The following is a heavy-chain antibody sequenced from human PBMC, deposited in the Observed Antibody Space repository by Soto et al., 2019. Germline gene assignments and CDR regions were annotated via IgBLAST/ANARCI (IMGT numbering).Heavy chain of an antibody. D-gene: IGHD6-19*01. J-gene: IGHJ1*01. V-gene: IGHV1-69*13. CDR2: IIPIFGTA. Sequence: SVKVSCKASGGTFSSYAISWVRQAPGQGLEWMGGIIPIFGTANYAQKFQGRVTITADESTSTAYMELSSLRSEDTAVYYCAREWQWLSQGYFQHWGQGTLVTVS. CDR1: GGTFSSYA. CDR3: AREWQWLSQGYFQH.